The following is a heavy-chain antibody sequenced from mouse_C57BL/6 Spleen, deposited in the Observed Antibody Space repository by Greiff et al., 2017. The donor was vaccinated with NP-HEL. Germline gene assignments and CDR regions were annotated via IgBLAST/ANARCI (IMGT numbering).Heavy chain of an antibody. D-gene: IGHD2-4*01. V-gene: IGHV1-55*01. CDR1: GYTFTSYW. CDR3: AREGKMYDYDGDYFDY. Sequence: QVQLQQPGAELVKPGASVKMSCKASGYTFTSYWITWVKQRPGQGLEWIGDIYPGSGSTNYNEKFKSKATLTVDTSSSTAYMQLSSLTSEDSAVYYCAREGKMYDYDGDYFDYWGQVTTLTVSS. J-gene: IGHJ2*01. CDR2: IYPGSGST.